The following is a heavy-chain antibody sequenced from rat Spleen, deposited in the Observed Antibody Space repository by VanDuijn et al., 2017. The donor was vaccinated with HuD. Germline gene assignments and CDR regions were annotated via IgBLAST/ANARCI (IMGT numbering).Heavy chain of an antibody. V-gene: IGHV5-29*01. CDR2: IIYDGSRT. D-gene: IGHD1-11*01. Sequence: EVQLVESDGGLVQPGRSLKLSCVVSGFTFSSYWMYWIRQAPKKGLEWVTTIIYDGSRTYYRDSVKGRFTVSRDNAKNTLFLQMDSLRSEDTATYYCATRDGGYPHWGQGVMVTVSS. CDR1: GFTFSSYW. J-gene: IGHJ2*01. CDR3: ATRDGGYPH.